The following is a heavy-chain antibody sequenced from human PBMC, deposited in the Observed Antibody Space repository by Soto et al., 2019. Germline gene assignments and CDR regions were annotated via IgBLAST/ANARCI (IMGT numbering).Heavy chain of an antibody. CDR2: ISYDGSNK. J-gene: IGHJ4*02. CDR3: AKDSSSSGWYYFDY. Sequence: QVQLVESGGGVVQPGRSLRLSCAASGFAFSSYGMHWVRQAPGKGLEWVAVISYDGSNKYYADSVKGRFTISRDNSKNTLYLQMNSLRAEDTAVYYCAKDSSSSGWYYFDYWGQGTLVTVSS. CDR1: GFAFSSYG. D-gene: IGHD6-19*01. V-gene: IGHV3-30*18.